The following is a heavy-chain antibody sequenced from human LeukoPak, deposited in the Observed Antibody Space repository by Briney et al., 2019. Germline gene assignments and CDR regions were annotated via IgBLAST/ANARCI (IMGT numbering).Heavy chain of an antibody. CDR1: GFTFNTYT. V-gene: IGHV3-21*01. D-gene: IGHD3-9*01. Sequence: GGSLRLSCAASGFTFNTYTMNWVRQAPGKGLEWVSSISSSSSYIYYADSVKGRFTISRDNAKNSLYLQMNSLRAEDTAVYYCARDLTPGDFDYWGQGTLVTVSS. J-gene: IGHJ4*02. CDR3: ARDLTPGDFDY. CDR2: ISSSSSYI.